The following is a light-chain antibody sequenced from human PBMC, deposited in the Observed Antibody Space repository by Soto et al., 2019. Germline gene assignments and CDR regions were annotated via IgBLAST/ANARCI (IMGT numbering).Light chain of an antibody. CDR2: GAS. J-gene: IGKJ5*01. CDR1: QSFSSN. Sequence: EIVMTQSPATLSVSTGERATLSCRASQSFSSNLAWYQQKPGQAPRLLIYGASTRATGIPDRFSGSGSGTEFTLSISSLQSEDFAVYYCQQYNNWLLITFGQGTRLE. CDR3: QQYNNWLLIT. V-gene: IGKV3-15*01.